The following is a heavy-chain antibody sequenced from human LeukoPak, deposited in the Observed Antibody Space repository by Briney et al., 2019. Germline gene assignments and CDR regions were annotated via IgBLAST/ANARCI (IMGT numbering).Heavy chain of an antibody. Sequence: GRSLRLSWAASGFTFSSYGMHWVRQAPGKGLGWVAVIWYEGSNKYYADSVKGRFTISRDNSKNTLYLQMSGLRAEDTAVYYCAKDRGVYGHGNWFDPWGQGTLVTVSS. J-gene: IGHJ5*02. CDR3: AKDRGVYGHGNWFDP. V-gene: IGHV3-33*06. D-gene: IGHD6-13*01. CDR1: GFTFSSYG. CDR2: IWYEGSNK.